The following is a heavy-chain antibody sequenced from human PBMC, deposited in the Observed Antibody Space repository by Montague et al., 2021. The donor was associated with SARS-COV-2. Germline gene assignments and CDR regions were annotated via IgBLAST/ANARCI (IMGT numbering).Heavy chain of an antibody. CDR2: LYYSGST. J-gene: IGHJ4*02. Sequence: SETLSRTCIVSGGSISSSNYYWGWIRQPPGKGLEYIGSLYYSGSTYYNPSLRSRVTISVETSKNQLSLRLNAVTAADTAVYYCATEGAAAGFDFWGQGILVTVSS. CDR3: ATEGAAAGFDF. CDR1: GGSISSSNYY. D-gene: IGHD6-13*01. V-gene: IGHV4-39*02.